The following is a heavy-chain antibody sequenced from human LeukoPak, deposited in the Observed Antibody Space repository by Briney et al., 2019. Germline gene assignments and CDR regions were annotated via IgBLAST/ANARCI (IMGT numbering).Heavy chain of an antibody. CDR1: GGSISNYY. D-gene: IGHD1-7*01. V-gene: IGHV4-59*08. J-gene: IGHJ4*02. CDR2: IYYSGST. Sequence: SETLSLTYTVSGGSISNYYWSWFRQPPGKGLEWIGYIYYSGSTNYNPSLRSRVTISVDTSKNQFSLRLSSVTAADTAVYYCASTDWNYARWGQGTLVTVSS. CDR3: ASTDWNYAR.